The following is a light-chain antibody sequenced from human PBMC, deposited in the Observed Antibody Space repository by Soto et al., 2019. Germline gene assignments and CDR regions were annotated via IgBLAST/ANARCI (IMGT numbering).Light chain of an antibody. CDR1: QSIRNY. CDR3: HQYNNWPPWT. Sequence: DIVMTQSPATLSVSPGERATLSCRASQSIRNYLAWYQQKPGQAPRLLIYDASTRATGIPARFSGSGSGTEFTLTISSLQSDDFAIDYCHQYNNWPPWTFGQGTKVEI. V-gene: IGKV3D-15*01. J-gene: IGKJ1*01. CDR2: DAS.